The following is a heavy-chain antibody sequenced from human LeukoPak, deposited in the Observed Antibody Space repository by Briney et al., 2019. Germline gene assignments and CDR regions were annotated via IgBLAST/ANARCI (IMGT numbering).Heavy chain of an antibody. Sequence: GGSLEISCQVSGPRFSSYWIAWARPAPGKGLDWMGIIYRDDSDTKYCPSFQGQLTMSVDKSISTAYLQWSSLKASATAMYYCAIFHSSFSDLFYFDYWGQGALVTVSS. CDR2: IYRDDSDT. CDR1: GPRFSSYW. D-gene: IGHD6-19*01. CDR3: AIFHSSFSDLFYFDY. J-gene: IGHJ4*02. V-gene: IGHV5-51*01.